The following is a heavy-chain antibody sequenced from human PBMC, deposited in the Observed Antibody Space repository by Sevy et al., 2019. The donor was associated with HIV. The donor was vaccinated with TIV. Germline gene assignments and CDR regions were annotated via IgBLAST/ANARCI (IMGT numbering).Heavy chain of an antibody. D-gene: IGHD1-7*01. CDR2: IKSKTDAATR. Sequence: GGSLRLSCAASGFTFSEAWMSWVRQTPGKGLEWVGRIKSKTDAATRDFAAPVRGRFSISRDDSANTVYLVMNNLKPEDTGVYYCAAGTGTSDFDYWGQGTLVTVSS. CDR1: GFTFSEAW. J-gene: IGHJ4*02. V-gene: IGHV3-15*01. CDR3: AAGTGTSDFDY.